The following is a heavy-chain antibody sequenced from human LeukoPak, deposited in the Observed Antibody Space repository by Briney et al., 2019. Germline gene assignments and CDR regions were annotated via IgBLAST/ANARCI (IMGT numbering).Heavy chain of an antibody. CDR3: AREIASIDIVVVPAAPDAFDI. D-gene: IGHD2-2*01. CDR1: GGSFSGYY. J-gene: IGHJ3*02. Sequence: SETLSLTCAVYGGSFSGYYWSWIRQPPGKGLEWIGEINHSGSTNYNPSLKSRVTISVDTSKNQFSLKLSSVTAADTAVYYCAREIASIDIVVVPAAPDAFDIWGQGTMVTVSS. V-gene: IGHV4-34*01. CDR2: INHSGST.